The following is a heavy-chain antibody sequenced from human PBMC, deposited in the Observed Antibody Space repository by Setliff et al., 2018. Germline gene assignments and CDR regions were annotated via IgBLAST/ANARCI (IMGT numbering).Heavy chain of an antibody. CDR1: GFTFKNYG. J-gene: IGHJ6*03. CDR3: VRALAYYYMDV. V-gene: IGHV3-23*01. CDR2: ISASGGTT. Sequence: PGGSLRLSCVASGFTFKNYGMSWVRQAPGKGLEWVSIISASGGTTYYADSVKGRFTMSSDNSKNTLYLQMNSLRAEDTAIYYCVRALAYYYMDVWGKGTTVTV.